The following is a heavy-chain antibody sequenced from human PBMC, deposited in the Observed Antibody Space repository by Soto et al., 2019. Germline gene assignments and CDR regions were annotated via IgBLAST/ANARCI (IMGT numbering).Heavy chain of an antibody. J-gene: IGHJ4*02. CDR3: TTPAIPVDGTQPFNY. CDR2: IKPNTNGGAI. Sequence: EVQLVESGGGFVKPGESLTLSCAASGFTFSSAPMSWVRQAPGKGLEWVGRIKPNTNGGAIDYLAPVKGRFTLSRDDSKNTLYLQMNSLTIEDSALYYCTTPAIPVDGTQPFNYWGQGAVVTVSS. CDR1: GFTFSSAP. V-gene: IGHV3-15*01. D-gene: IGHD6-19*01.